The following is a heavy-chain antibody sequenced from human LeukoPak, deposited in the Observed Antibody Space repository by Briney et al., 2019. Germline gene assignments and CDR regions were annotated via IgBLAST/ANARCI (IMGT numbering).Heavy chain of an antibody. V-gene: IGHV4-59*12. CDR1: GDSINDYY. CDR2: IYYSGST. J-gene: IGHJ5*02. Sequence: SETLSLTCTVSGDSINDYYWSWIRQPPGKGLEWIGYIYYSGSTNYNPSLKSRVTISLDTSKNHFSLKLSSVTAADTAVYYCARGITAAGNVNWFDPWGQGTLVTVSS. D-gene: IGHD6-13*01. CDR3: ARGITAAGNVNWFDP.